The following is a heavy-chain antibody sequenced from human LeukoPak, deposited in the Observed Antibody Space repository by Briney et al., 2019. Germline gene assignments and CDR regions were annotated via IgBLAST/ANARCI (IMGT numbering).Heavy chain of an antibody. D-gene: IGHD6-13*01. J-gene: IGHJ4*02. V-gene: IGHV4-34*01. CDR3: ARLNIAAAGTYDY. Sequence: PSETLSLTCAVYGGSFSGYYWSWIRQPPGKGLEWIGEINHSGSTNYSPSLKSRVTISVDTSKNQFSLKLSSVTAADTAVYYCARLNIAAAGTYDYWGQGTLVTVSS. CDR1: GGSFSGYY. CDR2: INHSGST.